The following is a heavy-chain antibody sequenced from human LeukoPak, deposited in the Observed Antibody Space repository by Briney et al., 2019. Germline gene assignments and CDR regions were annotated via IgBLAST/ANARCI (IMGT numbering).Heavy chain of an antibody. CDR2: VFPLVGVA. CDR3: SRALAGAGFGLSDTYYNWFDA. CDR1: GCTFSNYD. J-gene: IGHJ5*01. Sequence: SVKVSCKASGCTFSNYDISWVRQAPGQGLEWLGRVFPLVGVANYAHKFQGRGTITADSSTSTAYTEVSGLTSEDPAVDYWSRALAGAGFGLSDTYYNWFDAWGQGTLGT. V-gene: IGHV1-69*04. D-gene: IGHD6-13*01.